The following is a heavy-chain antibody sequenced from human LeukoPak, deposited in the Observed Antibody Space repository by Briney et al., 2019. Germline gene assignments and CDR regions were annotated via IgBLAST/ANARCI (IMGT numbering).Heavy chain of an antibody. CDR3: AKDTSPETTVVTWERISFDY. J-gene: IGHJ4*02. CDR2: ISGSGGST. CDR1: GFTLSSYA. D-gene: IGHD4-23*01. Sequence: PGGSLRLSCAASGFTLSSYAMHWVRQAPGKGLEWVSAISGSGGSTYYADSVKGRFTISRDNSKNTLYLQMNSLRAEDTAVYYCAKDTSPETTVVTWERISFDYWGQGTLVTVSS. V-gene: IGHV3-23*01.